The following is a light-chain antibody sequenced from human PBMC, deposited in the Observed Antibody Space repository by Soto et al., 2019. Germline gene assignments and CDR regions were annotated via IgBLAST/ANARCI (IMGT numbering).Light chain of an antibody. CDR3: QHFNSYPWT. CDR2: GAS. CDR1: QSVDIN. Sequence: DIVLTQSPGTLSVSPGDRVTLSCRASQSVDINLAWYQQRAGQAPRLLVYGASTKATDMPGRFSGRGSGTEFTLTISSLQPDDFATYYCQHFNSYPWTFGQGTKVDIK. V-gene: IGKV3-15*01. J-gene: IGKJ1*01.